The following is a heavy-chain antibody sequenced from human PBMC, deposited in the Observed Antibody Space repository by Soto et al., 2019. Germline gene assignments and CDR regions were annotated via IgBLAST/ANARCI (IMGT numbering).Heavy chain of an antibody. CDR1: GDTINSSGYS. V-gene: IGHV4-39*07. J-gene: IGHJ4*02. CDR2: IYYSGST. CDR3: ARGPPNRI. Sequence: PSETMYLASAVSGDTINSSGYSWGWIRQPPGKGLEWIGSIYYSGSTYYNPSLKSRVTISVDTPKNQFSLKLSSVTAADTAVYYCARGPPNRIWGRGTLVIVTS.